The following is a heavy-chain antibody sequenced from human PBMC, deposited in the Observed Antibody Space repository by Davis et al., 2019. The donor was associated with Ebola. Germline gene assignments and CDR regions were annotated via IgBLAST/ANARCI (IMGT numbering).Heavy chain of an antibody. CDR3: AKDGGTAAGLDY. CDR1: GFTVSSNE. J-gene: IGHJ4*02. D-gene: IGHD6-13*01. CDR2: ISGGST. Sequence: GESLKISCAASGFTVSSNEMSWVRQAPGKGLEWVSSISGGSTYYADSRKGRFTIYRDNSKNKLYLQMNSLRAEDTAVYYCAKDGGTAAGLDYWGQGTLVTVSS. V-gene: IGHV3-38-3*01.